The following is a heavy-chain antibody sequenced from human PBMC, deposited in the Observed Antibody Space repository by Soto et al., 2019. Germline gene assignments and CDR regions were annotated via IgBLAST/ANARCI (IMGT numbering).Heavy chain of an antibody. Sequence: GGSLRLSCTASGFTFGDYAMSWVRQAPGKGLEWVGFIRSKDYGGTTEYAASVKGRFTISRDDSKSIAYLKMNSLKTEDTAVYYCTRDKGDNAFDIWGQGTMVTVSS. CDR2: IRSKDYGGTT. J-gene: IGHJ3*02. CDR3: TRDKGDNAFDI. CDR1: GFTFGDYA. V-gene: IGHV3-49*04. D-gene: IGHD2-21*02.